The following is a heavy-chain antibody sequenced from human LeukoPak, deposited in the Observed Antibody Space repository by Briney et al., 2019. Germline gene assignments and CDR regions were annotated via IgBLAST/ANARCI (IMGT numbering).Heavy chain of an antibody. CDR3: ARRYDSPNFYMDV. CDR1: GASMSSDGYY. V-gene: IGHV4-61*02. D-gene: IGHD3-22*01. Sequence: SQTLSLTCNVSGASMSSDGYYWNWIRQPAGKGLEWIGRIYSGGSTNYNPSLKSRVTLSVDTSKNRLSLKLSSVTAADTAVYYCARRYDSPNFYMDVWGKGTTVTVSS. CDR2: IYSGGST. J-gene: IGHJ6*03.